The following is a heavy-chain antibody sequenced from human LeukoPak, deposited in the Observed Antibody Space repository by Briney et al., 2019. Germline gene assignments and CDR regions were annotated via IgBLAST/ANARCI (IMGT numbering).Heavy chain of an antibody. D-gene: IGHD3-22*01. V-gene: IGHV3-11*06. CDR3: ARAYDSSGYLPGGY. CDR1: GFTFSDHY. Sequence: GGSLRLSCAASGFTFSDHYMDWVRQAPGQGLEWVSYISTRSSDISYADSVKGRFTISRDNAKNSLFVQMNSLSEEDTAVYYCARAYDSSGYLPGGYWGQGTVVTVSS. J-gene: IGHJ4*02. CDR2: ISTRSSDI.